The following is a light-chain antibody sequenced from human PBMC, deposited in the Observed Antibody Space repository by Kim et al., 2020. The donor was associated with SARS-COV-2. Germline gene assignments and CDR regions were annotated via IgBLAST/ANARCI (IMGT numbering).Light chain of an antibody. CDR2: GKN. CDR1: SLRSYY. J-gene: IGLJ3*02. Sequence: SSELTQDPAVSVALGQTVRITCQGDSLRSYYASWYQHKPGQAPVLVIYGKNNRPSGFPDRFSGSSSGNTASLTITGAQAEDEADYYCNSRDSSGNHWVFGGGTQLTVL. CDR3: NSRDSSGNHWV. V-gene: IGLV3-19*01.